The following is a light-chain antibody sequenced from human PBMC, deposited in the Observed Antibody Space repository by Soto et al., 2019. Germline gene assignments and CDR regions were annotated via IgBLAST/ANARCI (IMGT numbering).Light chain of an antibody. CDR2: GIS. J-gene: IGKJ1*01. V-gene: IGKV3-20*01. Sequence: EIVLTQSPGTLSLSPGERATLSCRASQSVSSSYLAWYQQKPGQAPRLLIYGISSRAIGIPDRFSGSGSGTDFTLTISRLEPEDFAVYYCQQYGSSPPWTFGQGTKVDIK. CDR1: QSVSSSY. CDR3: QQYGSSPPWT.